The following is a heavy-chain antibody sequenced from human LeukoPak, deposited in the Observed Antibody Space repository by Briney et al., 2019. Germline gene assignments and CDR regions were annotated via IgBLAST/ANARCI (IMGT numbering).Heavy chain of an antibody. V-gene: IGHV4-34*01. J-gene: IGHJ2*01. Sequence: PSETLSLTCAVYGGSFSGYYWSWIRQPPGKGLEWIGEINHSGSTNYNPSLKSRVTISVDTSKNQFSLKLSSVTAADTAVYYCASSPDKRRYFDLWGRGTLVTVSS. CDR2: INHSGST. CDR3: ASSPDKRRYFDL. D-gene: IGHD1-14*01. CDR1: GGSFSGYY.